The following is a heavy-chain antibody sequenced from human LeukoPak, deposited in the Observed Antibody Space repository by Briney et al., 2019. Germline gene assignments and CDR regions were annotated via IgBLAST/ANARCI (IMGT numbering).Heavy chain of an antibody. V-gene: IGHV4-39*07. D-gene: IGHD2-21*01. CDR1: GDSISSSSHY. CDR3: ARQIAVVEPTDPNWFDS. Sequence: SETLSLTCSVSGDSISSSSHYWGWIRQPPGKGLEWIGSIFYSGRAYHTPSLKSRVTMSLDTSKNQFSLRLTSVTAADTAVYYCARQIAVVEPTDPNWFDSWGQGTLVTASS. CDR2: IFYSGRA. J-gene: IGHJ5*01.